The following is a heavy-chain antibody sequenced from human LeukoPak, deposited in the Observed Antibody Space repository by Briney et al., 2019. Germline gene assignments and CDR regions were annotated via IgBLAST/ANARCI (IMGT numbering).Heavy chain of an antibody. CDR1: GDSVSSNSAA. CDR2: TYYSSNWFN. CDR3: AKNYGDSNWFDP. Sequence: SQTLSLTCAISGDSVSSNSAAWNWIRQSPWRGLEWLGRTYYSSNWFNDFALSVKSRITINPDTSKTQFSLQLNSVTPEHTAVYYCAKNYGDSNWFDPWGQGTLVTVSS. J-gene: IGHJ5*02. V-gene: IGHV6-1*01. D-gene: IGHD4-17*01.